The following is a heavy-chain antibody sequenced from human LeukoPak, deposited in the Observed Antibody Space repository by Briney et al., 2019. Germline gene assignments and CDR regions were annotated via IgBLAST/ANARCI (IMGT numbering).Heavy chain of an antibody. Sequence: GGSLRLSCAASGFTFPNYWMGWVRQAPGKGLEWVASIKSGGSDKYYVDSVKGRFTISRDNAKNSLYLQMNSLRAEDTAVYYCARDLSSSWYPGWFDPWGQGTLVTVSS. CDR1: GFTFPNYW. V-gene: IGHV3-7*01. CDR2: IKSGGSDK. D-gene: IGHD6-13*01. CDR3: ARDLSSSWYPGWFDP. J-gene: IGHJ5*02.